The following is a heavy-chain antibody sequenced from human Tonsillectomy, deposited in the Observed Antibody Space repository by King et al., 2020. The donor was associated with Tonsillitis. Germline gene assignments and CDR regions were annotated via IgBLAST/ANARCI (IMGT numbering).Heavy chain of an antibody. CDR2: IYYSGST. CDR1: GGSISSGGYS. Sequence: QLQESGLGLVKPSQTLSLTCAVSGGSISSGGYSWSWIRQPPGKGLEWIGYIYYSGSTYYNPSLKSRVTISVDTSKNQFSLKLSSVTAADTAVYYCARAHDFWSGYLNWYFDLWGRGTLVTVSS. D-gene: IGHD3-3*01. V-gene: IGHV4-30-4*07. J-gene: IGHJ2*01. CDR3: ARAHDFWSGYLNWYFDL.